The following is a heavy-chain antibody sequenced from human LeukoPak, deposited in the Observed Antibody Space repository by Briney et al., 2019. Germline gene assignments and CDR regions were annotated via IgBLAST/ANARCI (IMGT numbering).Heavy chain of an antibody. J-gene: IGHJ4*02. CDR2: INHSGST. V-gene: IGHV4-34*01. CDR3: ARGGIYDTLDY. CDR1: GGSFSGYY. D-gene: IGHD3-16*01. Sequence: SETLSLTCAVYGGSFSGYYWSWIRQPPGKGLEWIGEINHSGSTNYNPSLKSRVTISVDTSKNQFSLKLSSVTAADTAVYYCARGGIYDTLDYWGQGTLVTVSS.